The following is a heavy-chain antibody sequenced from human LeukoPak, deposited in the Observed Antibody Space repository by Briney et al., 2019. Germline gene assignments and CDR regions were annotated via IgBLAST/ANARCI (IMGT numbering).Heavy chain of an antibody. J-gene: IGHJ4*02. CDR1: GGSISSSSYY. Sequence: SETLSLTCTVSGGSISSSSYYWGWIRQPPGKGLEWIGSIYYSGSTYYNPSLKSRVTISVDTSKNQFSLKLSSVTVADTAVYYCARRGYCSGASCSVPFDYWGQGTLVTVSS. D-gene: IGHD2-15*01. CDR2: IYYSGST. V-gene: IGHV4-39*07. CDR3: ARRGYCSGASCSVPFDY.